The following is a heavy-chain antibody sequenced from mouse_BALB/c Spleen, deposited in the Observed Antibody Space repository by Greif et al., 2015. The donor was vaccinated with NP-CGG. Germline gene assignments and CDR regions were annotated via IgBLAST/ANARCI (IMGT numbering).Heavy chain of an antibody. D-gene: IGHD2-3*01. CDR3: ARDEGDGYSVFAY. CDR1: GFTFSDYG. V-gene: IGHV5-15*02. CDR2: ISNLAYSI. Sequence: EVQVVESGGGLVQPGGSRKLSCAASGFTFSDYGMAWVRQAPGKGPEWVAFISNLAYSIYYADTVTGRFTISRENAKNTLYLEMSSLRSEDTAMYYCARDEGDGYSVFAYWGQGTLVTVSA. J-gene: IGHJ3*01.